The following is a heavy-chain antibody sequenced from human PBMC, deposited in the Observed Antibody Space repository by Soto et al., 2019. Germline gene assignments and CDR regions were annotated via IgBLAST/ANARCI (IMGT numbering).Heavy chain of an antibody. CDR2: IIHGIGSA. Sequence: QVQMVQSGAEVKKLGSSVTVSCKASGGSFSPYAIHWVRQAPGRGLEWMGAIIHGIGSANYSQKFQARLTITADVSASTVHLALSSLTFADTAIYFFANVVEWVNKDDYWGQGTLVTVSS. J-gene: IGHJ4*02. V-gene: IGHV1-69*01. CDR1: GGSFSPYA. D-gene: IGHD1-26*01. CDR3: ANVVEWVNKDDY.